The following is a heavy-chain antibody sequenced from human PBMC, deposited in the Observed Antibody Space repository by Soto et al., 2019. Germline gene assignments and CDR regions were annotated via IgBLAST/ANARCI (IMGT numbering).Heavy chain of an antibody. Sequence: SSETLSLTCTVSGDSISGSPYFWGWIRQPPGKRLEWIGSIFYDGYTLYTPSLKSRVTISVDTSKNQFSLKLSSVTAADTAVYYCARRRRGIVGVRGAFAIWGQGTMVTVSS. V-gene: IGHV4-39*01. J-gene: IGHJ3*02. CDR1: GDSISGSPYF. CDR3: ARRRRGIVGVRGAFAI. CDR2: IFYDGYT. D-gene: IGHD1-26*01.